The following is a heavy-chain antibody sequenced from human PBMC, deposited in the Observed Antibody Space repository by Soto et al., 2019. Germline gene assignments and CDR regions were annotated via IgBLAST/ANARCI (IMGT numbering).Heavy chain of an antibody. Sequence: QLQLVQSGAAVKKPGSSVKVSCKASGGTLNTYTIIWVRQAPGQGLEWMGSILPFLGSTNYAKKFQGRVIITADQSTSTMELSSLRSEDTAVYFCARDVTAMEALYYYDTWGQGSLVTVSS. CDR2: ILPFLGST. V-gene: IGHV1-69*08. J-gene: IGHJ4*02. CDR1: GGTLNTYT. D-gene: IGHD5-18*01. CDR3: ARDVTAMEALYYYDT.